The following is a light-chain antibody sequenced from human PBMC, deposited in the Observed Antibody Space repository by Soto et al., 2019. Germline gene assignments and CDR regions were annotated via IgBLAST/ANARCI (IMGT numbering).Light chain of an antibody. CDR1: SGHSNYA. J-gene: IGLJ7*01. V-gene: IGLV4-69*01. CDR3: QTWGTGSAIVV. Sequence: QSVLTQSPSASASLGASVKLTCTRSSGHSNYAIAWHQQQPEKGPRYLMKVNSGGSHIKGDGIPDRFSGSSSGAERYLFISSVQSEDEADYYCQTWGTGSAIVVFGGGTQLTVL. CDR2: VNSGGSH.